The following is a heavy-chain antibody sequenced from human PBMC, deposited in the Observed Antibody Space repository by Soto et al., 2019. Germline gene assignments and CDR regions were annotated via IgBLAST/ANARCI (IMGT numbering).Heavy chain of an antibody. CDR3: ARTDYYDSSGYYSYYFDY. Sequence: QVQLVQSGAEVKKPGSSVKVSCKASGGTFSSYAISWVRQAPGQGLEWMGGIIPIFGTANYAQKFQGRVTITADKCTSPAYMELSSLRSEDTAVYYCARTDYYDSSGYYSYYFDYWGQGTLVTASS. J-gene: IGHJ4*02. D-gene: IGHD3-22*01. CDR2: IIPIFGTA. CDR1: GGTFSSYA. V-gene: IGHV1-69*06.